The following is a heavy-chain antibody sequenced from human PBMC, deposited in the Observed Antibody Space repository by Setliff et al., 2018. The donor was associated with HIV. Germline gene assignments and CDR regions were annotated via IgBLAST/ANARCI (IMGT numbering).Heavy chain of an antibody. CDR3: ARATGPRFYFDY. CDR1: GGSFSGYY. J-gene: IGHJ4*02. V-gene: IGHV4-34*01. Sequence: SETLSLTCAVYGGSFSGYYWNWIRQPPGEGLEWIGEINPGGSTNYNPSLKSRVTISVDTSKNQFSLGVSSVTAADTALYYCARATGPRFYFDYWGQGTLVTVSS. D-gene: IGHD3-16*01. CDR2: INPGGST.